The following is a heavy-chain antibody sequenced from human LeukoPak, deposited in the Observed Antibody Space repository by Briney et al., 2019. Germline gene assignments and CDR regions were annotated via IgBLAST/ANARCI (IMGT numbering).Heavy chain of an antibody. Sequence: GGSLRLSCAASGFTFSSYWMSWVRQAPGKGLEWVSYISSSGSTIYYADSVKGRFTISRDNAKNSLYLQMNSLRAEDTAVYYCARAGDGYNKDYWGQGTLVTVSS. CDR2: ISSSGSTI. CDR1: GFTFSSYW. D-gene: IGHD5-24*01. CDR3: ARAGDGYNKDY. J-gene: IGHJ4*02. V-gene: IGHV3-48*04.